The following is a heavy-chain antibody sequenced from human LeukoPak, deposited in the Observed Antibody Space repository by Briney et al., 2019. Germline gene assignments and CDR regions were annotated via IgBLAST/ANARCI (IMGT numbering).Heavy chain of an antibody. CDR2: IYYSGST. V-gene: IGHV4-59*08. CDR3: ARRKVFGGSYGSNWFDP. CDR1: GGSISSYY. J-gene: IGHJ5*02. D-gene: IGHD1-26*01. Sequence: PSETLSLTCTVSGGSISSYYWSWIRQPPGKGLEWIGHIYYSGSTNYNPSLKSRVTISVDTSKNQFSLKLSSVTAADTAVYYCARRKVFGGSYGSNWFDPWGQGTLVTVSS.